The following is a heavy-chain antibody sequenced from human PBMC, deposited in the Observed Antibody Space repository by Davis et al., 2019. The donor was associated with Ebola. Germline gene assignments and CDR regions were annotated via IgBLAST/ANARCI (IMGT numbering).Heavy chain of an antibody. CDR2: INYSGRT. CDR3: ARDRSGSSPFDY. J-gene: IGHJ4*02. V-gene: IGHV4-59*01. D-gene: IGHD1-26*01. Sequence: PSETLSLTCTVSGGSISSYYWSWIRQPPGKGLEWIGYINYSGRTNYNPSLKSRVTMSIDTSKNQFSLYLISVTAADAAVYYCARDRSGSSPFDYWGQGTLVTVPS. CDR1: GGSISSYY.